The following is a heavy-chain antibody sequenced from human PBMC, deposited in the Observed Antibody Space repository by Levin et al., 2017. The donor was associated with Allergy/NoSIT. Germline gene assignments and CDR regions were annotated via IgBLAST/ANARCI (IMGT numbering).Heavy chain of an antibody. CDR1: GFTFDDYG. CDR3: ARHRFTMNIHDGFDI. J-gene: IGHJ3*02. D-gene: IGHD2/OR15-2a*01. CDR2: INWNGGST. Sequence: GSLRLSCAASGFTFDDYGMSWVRQAPGKGLEWVSGINWNGGSTGYADSVKGRHTISRDNAKNSLYLQMNSLRAEDTALYHCARHRFTMNIHDGFDIWGQGTMVIVSS. V-gene: IGHV3-20*01.